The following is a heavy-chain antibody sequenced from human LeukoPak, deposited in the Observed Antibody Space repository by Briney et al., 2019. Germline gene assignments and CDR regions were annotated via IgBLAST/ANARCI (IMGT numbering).Heavy chain of an antibody. CDR3: ARDVYYGSGSPRLDY. D-gene: IGHD3-10*01. J-gene: IGHJ4*02. V-gene: IGHV3-23*01. CDR2: ISGSGGNT. CDR1: GLTFSSYA. Sequence: GGSLRLSCAASGLTFSSYAMNWVRQAPGKGLEWVSAISGSGGNTYYADSVKGRFTISRDNAKNSLYLQMNSLRAEDTAVYYCARDVYYGSGSPRLDYWGQGTLVTVSS.